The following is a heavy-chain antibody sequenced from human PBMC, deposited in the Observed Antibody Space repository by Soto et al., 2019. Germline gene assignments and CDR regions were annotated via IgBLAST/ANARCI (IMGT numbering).Heavy chain of an antibody. Sequence: EVQLVESGGGLVQPGGSLRLSCSASGFTFSSYAMHWVRQAPGKGLEYVSAISSNGGSTYYADSVKGRFTISRDNSKNTLYLQMSSLRAEDTAVYYCVKEIGGYSVYQVDYWGQGTLVTVSS. CDR2: ISSNGGST. V-gene: IGHV3-64D*06. J-gene: IGHJ4*02. D-gene: IGHD5-12*01. CDR1: GFTFSSYA. CDR3: VKEIGGYSVYQVDY.